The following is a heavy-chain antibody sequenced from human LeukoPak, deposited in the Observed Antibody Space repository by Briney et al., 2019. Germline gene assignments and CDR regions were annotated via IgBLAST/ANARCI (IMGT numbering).Heavy chain of an antibody. J-gene: IGHJ3*02. Sequence: SETLSLTCAVYGGSFSGYYWSWIRQAPGKGLEWIGEVSHSGVTTYNPSLKSRLTISLDTSRNQFSLKLNSVTAADTAVYYCAKSNGYGLVDIWGQGTMVTVSS. D-gene: IGHD3-10*01. CDR1: GGSFSGYY. CDR3: AKSNGYGLVDI. CDR2: VSHSGVT. V-gene: IGHV4-34*01.